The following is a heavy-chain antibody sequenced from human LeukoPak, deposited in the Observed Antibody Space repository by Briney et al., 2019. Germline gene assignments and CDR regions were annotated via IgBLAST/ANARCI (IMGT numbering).Heavy chain of an antibody. J-gene: IGHJ3*02. CDR1: GGSITTNSYY. CDR3: ARRYYSFDAFEI. D-gene: IGHD3-10*01. CDR2: IYHRGTT. Sequence: KASETLSLTCTVSGGSITTNSYYWAWIRQPPGKGLEWIGNIYHRGTTYYSPSLRSRLTISVDTSRNQFSLNLSSVTAADTAVYYCARRYYSFDAFEIWGQGTMVTVSS. V-gene: IGHV4-39*01.